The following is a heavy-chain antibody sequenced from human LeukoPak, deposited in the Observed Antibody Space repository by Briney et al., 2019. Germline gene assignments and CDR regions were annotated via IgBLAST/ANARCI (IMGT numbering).Heavy chain of an antibody. CDR3: ARDRNLYESRNLFDH. J-gene: IGHJ5*02. CDR2: VDPDNTDT. V-gene: IGHV5-51*01. D-gene: IGHD1-14*01. Sequence: GESLKISCHGLGYIVPSQGVATVRDISGKGLERAGIVDPDNTDTRYSPSLQGQVTISADTYINTAYLQWSSLNASATAIYCCARDRNLYESRNLFDHWGQGTLVTVSS. CDR1: GYIVPSQG.